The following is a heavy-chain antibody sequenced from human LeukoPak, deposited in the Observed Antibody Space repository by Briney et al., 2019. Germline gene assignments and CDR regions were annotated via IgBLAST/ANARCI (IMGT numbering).Heavy chain of an antibody. Sequence: PGGSLRLSCAASGFTFSSYWMSWVRQTPGKGLEWVANIKPDGSEKYYVDSVKGRFTISRDNAKNSLYLQMNSLRAEDTAVYYCARGGGSYGYYMDVWGKGPTVTVSS. V-gene: IGHV3-7*01. D-gene: IGHD5-18*01. CDR1: GFTFSSYW. CDR3: ARGGGSYGYYMDV. J-gene: IGHJ6*03. CDR2: IKPDGSEK.